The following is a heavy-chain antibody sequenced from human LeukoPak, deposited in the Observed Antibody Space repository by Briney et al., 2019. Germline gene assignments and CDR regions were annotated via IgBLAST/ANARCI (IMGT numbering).Heavy chain of an antibody. Sequence: PGGSLRLSCAASGFPFSNYVTHWVRQAPGKGLEWVAVISEDGNNGFYVDSVKGRFTISRDNSKNTLYLQTYSLRTDDTAVYYCTTGDFRGWGQGTLVSVSS. CDR2: ISEDGNNG. D-gene: IGHD3-10*01. CDR1: GFPFSNYV. J-gene: IGHJ4*02. CDR3: TTGDFRG. V-gene: IGHV3-30-3*01.